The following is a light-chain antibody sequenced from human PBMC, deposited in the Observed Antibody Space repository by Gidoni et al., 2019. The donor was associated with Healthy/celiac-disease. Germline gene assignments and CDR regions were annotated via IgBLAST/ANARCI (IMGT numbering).Light chain of an antibody. CDR3: QQYYSTPFT. Sequence: IVMTQSSDSMAVSLGERATINCKSSPSVLYSSNNKNYLAWYHQKPGQPPKLLIYWASTRESGVPDRFSGSGSGTDFTLAISSLHAEDVAVYYCQQYYSTPFTFGPGTKVDIK. CDR1: PSVLYSSNNKNY. J-gene: IGKJ3*01. CDR2: WAS. V-gene: IGKV4-1*01.